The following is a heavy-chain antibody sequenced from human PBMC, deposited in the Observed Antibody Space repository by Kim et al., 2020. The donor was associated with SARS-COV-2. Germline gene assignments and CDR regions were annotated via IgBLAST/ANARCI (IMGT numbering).Heavy chain of an antibody. D-gene: IGHD3-22*01. Sequence: SVKVSCKASGGTFSSYAISWVRQAPGQGLEWMGGIIPIFGTANYAQKFQGRVTITADESTSTAYMELSSLRSEDTAVYYCARVGGYYDSSGYYYPFDYWGQGTLVTVSS. J-gene: IGHJ4*02. CDR3: ARVGGYYDSSGYYYPFDY. CDR2: IIPIFGTA. V-gene: IGHV1-69*13. CDR1: GGTFSSYA.